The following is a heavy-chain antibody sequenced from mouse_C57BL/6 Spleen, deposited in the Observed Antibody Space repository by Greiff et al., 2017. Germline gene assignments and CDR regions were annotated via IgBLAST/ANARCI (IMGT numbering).Heavy chain of an antibody. CDR3: ARDDYAPFDY. D-gene: IGHD2-4*01. Sequence: QLQQSGAELVRPGTSVKVSCKASGYAFTNYLIEWVKQRPGQGLEWIGVINPGSGGTNYNEKIKGKATLTADKSSSTAYMQLSSLTSEDSAVYFCARDDYAPFDYWGQGTTLTVSS. V-gene: IGHV1-54*01. J-gene: IGHJ2*01. CDR1: GYAFTNYL. CDR2: INPGSGGT.